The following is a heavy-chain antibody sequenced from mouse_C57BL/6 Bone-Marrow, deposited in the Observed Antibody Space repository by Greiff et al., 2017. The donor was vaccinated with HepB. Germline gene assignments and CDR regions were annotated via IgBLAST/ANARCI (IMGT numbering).Heavy chain of an antibody. J-gene: IGHJ4*01. D-gene: IGHD1-1*01. Sequence: QVQLQQSGPGLVQPSQRLSITCTVSGFSLTSYGVHWVRQSPGKGLEWLGVIWSGGSTDYNAAFISRLSISKDNSKSQVFFKMNSLQADDTAIYYCARSQSLYYYGSIYAMDYWGQGTSVTISS. CDR2: IWSGGST. CDR1: GFSLTSYG. V-gene: IGHV2-2*01. CDR3: ARSQSLYYYGSIYAMDY.